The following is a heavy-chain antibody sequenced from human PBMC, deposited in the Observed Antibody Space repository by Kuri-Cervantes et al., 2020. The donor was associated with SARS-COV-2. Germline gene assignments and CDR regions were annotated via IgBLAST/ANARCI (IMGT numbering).Heavy chain of an antibody. CDR1: GFMFSRYG. Sequence: GGSLRLSCAASGFMFSRYGMHWVRQAPGKGLEWVAYISVDGTTKNNSASERGRFTISRDNSQNTLYLQMNSLKSEDTAFYYCARDRLGVHDYWGQGTLVTVSS. V-gene: IGHV3-30*03. D-gene: IGHD2-8*01. CDR2: ISVDGTTK. J-gene: IGHJ4*02. CDR3: ARDRLGVHDY.